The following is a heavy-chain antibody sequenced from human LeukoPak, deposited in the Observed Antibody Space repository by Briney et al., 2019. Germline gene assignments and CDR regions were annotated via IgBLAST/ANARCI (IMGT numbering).Heavy chain of an antibody. CDR2: INPSGGST. J-gene: IGHJ5*02. Sequence: ASVTVSCTASGYTFTIYYMHWVRQAPGQGLEWMGIINPSGGSTSYAQKFQGRVTMTRDTSTSTVYMELSSLRSEDTAVYYCARDSSSRIWILGDFDPWGQGTLVTVSS. V-gene: IGHV1-46*01. CDR1: GYTFTIYY. CDR3: ARDSSSRIWILGDFDP. D-gene: IGHD6-13*01.